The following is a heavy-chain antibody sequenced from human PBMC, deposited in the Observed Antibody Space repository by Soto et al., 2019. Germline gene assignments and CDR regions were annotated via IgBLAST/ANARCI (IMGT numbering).Heavy chain of an antibody. CDR1: GGSISSSSYY. Sequence: SETLSLTCTVSGGSISSSSYYWGWIRQPPGKGLEWIGSIYYSGSTYYNPSLKSRVTISVDTSKNQFSLKLSSVTAADTAVYYCARTYYDFWSGYYDYYYGMDVWGQGTTVTVSS. CDR3: ARTYYDFWSGYYDYYYGMDV. D-gene: IGHD3-3*01. V-gene: IGHV4-39*01. J-gene: IGHJ6*02. CDR2: IYYSGST.